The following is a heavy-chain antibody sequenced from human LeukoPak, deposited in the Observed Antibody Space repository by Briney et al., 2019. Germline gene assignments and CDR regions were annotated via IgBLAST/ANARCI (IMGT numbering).Heavy chain of an antibody. CDR1: GGSISSYY. CDR2: IYYSGST. Sequence: KPSETLSLTCTVSGGSISSYYWSWIRQPPGKGLEWIGYIYYSGSTNYNPSLKSRVTISVDTSKNQFSLKLSSVTAADTAVYYCARHEWGMTTISRDAFDIWGQGTMVTVSS. D-gene: IGHD3-16*01. J-gene: IGHJ3*02. CDR3: ARHEWGMTTISRDAFDI. V-gene: IGHV4-59*08.